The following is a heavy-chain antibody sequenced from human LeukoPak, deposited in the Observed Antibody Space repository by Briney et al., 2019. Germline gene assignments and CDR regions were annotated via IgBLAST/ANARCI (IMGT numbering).Heavy chain of an antibody. D-gene: IGHD3-10*01. CDR2: IKSKTDGGTT. CDR3: TTSQSRITMVRGVYYFAY. J-gene: IGHJ4*02. CDR1: GFTSSNAW. V-gene: IGHV3-15*01. Sequence: PGGSLRLSCAASGFTSSNAWMSWVRQDPGKGLEWVGRIKSKTDGGTTYYAAPVKRSFTISREDSKNTLYLQMNSLKTETTAVYYWTTSQSRITMVRGVYYFAYWRQGTLVTVSS.